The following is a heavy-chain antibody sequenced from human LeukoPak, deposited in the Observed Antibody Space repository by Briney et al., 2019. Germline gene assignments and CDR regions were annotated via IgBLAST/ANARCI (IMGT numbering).Heavy chain of an antibody. J-gene: IGHJ1*01. V-gene: IGHV4-4*07. D-gene: IGHD3-3*01. CDR1: GGSISSYY. CDR3: ARDRRYDFWSGPIPFQH. Sequence: PSETLSLTCTVSGGSISSYYWSWIRQPAGKGLEWIGSIYHSGSTYYNPSLKSRVTISVDTSKNQFSLKLSSVTAADTAVYYCARDRRYDFWSGPIPFQHWGQGTLVTVSS. CDR2: IYHSGST.